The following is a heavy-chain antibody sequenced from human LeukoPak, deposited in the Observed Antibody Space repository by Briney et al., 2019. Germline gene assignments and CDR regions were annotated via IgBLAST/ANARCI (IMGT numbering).Heavy chain of an antibody. J-gene: IGHJ4*02. CDR3: TRGSSGRRDN. D-gene: IGHD6-19*01. CDR2: MNPNSGNT. CDR1: GYTFTSCD. V-gene: IGHV1-8*01. Sequence: GASVKVSCKASGYTFTSCDINWVRQATGQGLEWMGWMNPNSGNTGYGQSFQGRITMTSDISIGTAYMELSNLTPEDTAMYYCTRGSSGRRDNWGQGTLVTVSA.